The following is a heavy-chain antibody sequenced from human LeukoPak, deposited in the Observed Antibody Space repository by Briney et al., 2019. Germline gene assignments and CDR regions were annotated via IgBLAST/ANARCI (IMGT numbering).Heavy chain of an antibody. V-gene: IGHV4-34*01. J-gene: IGHJ4*02. D-gene: IGHD3-3*01. Sequence: KPSETLSLTCAVYGGSFSGYYWSWIRQPPGKGLEWIGEINHSGSTNYNPSLKSRVTISVDTSKNQFSLKLSSVTAADTAVYYCARDTGSYDFWSGNVYDYWGQGTLVTVSS. CDR3: ARDTGSYDFWSGNVYDY. CDR1: GGSFSGYY. CDR2: INHSGST.